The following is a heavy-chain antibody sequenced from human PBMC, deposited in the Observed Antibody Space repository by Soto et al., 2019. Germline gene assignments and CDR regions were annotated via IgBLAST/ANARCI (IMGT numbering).Heavy chain of an antibody. CDR1: GGCISSYY. CDR2: IYYSGST. Sequence: PSETLSLTCTVSGGCISSYYWSWIRQPPGKGLEWIGYIYYSGSTNYNPSLKSRVTISVDTSKNQFSLKLSSVTAADTAVYYCASLTTDYGDYDPNYYFDYWGQGTLVTVSS. J-gene: IGHJ4*02. CDR3: ASLTTDYGDYDPNYYFDY. V-gene: IGHV4-59*08. D-gene: IGHD4-17*01.